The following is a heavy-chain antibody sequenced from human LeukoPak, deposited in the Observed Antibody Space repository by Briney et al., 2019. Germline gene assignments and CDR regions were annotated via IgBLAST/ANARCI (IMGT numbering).Heavy chain of an antibody. CDR1: AGTFSSYA. CDR3: ARDKVRRSWFDP. J-gene: IGHJ5*02. V-gene: IGHV1-69*05. D-gene: IGHD4/OR15-4a*01. Sequence: SVKVSCKASAGTFSSYAISWVRQAPGQGLEWMGRIIPIFGTANYAQKFQGRVTITTVESTSTAYMELSSLRSEDTAVYYCARDKVRRSWFDPWGQGTLVTVSS. CDR2: IIPIFGTA.